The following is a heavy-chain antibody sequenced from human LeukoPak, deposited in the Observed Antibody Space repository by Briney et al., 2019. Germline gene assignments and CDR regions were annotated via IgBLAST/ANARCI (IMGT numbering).Heavy chain of an antibody. D-gene: IGHD6-19*01. CDR2: ISSDGSIT. Sequence: GGSLRLSCAASGFTFNVFEMPWVRQAPGKGLEWVSDISSDGSITYYADSVRGRFTTSRDNAKNLLYLQMHSLRAEDTAIYYCSLLAVASPHDYWGQGTLVTVSS. CDR1: GFTFNVFE. CDR3: SLLAVASPHDY. V-gene: IGHV3-48*03. J-gene: IGHJ4*02.